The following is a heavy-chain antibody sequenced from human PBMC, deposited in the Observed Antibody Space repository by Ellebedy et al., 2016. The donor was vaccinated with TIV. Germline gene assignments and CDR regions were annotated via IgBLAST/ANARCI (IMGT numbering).Heavy chain of an antibody. Sequence: GESLKISCAASGFTFSDFWMTWVRQAPGKGLEWVANIKQDGSEKYYVDSVKGRFTISRDNAKNSLSLQMNSLRAEATAVYYCATMGGLGFQEYWGQGTLVTVSS. CDR3: ATMGGLGFQEY. D-gene: IGHD2/OR15-2a*01. J-gene: IGHJ4*02. CDR2: IKQDGSEK. V-gene: IGHV3-7*01. CDR1: GFTFSDFW.